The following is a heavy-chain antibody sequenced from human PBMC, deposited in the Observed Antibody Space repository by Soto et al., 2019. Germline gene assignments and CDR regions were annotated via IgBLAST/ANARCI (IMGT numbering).Heavy chain of an antibody. CDR3: ARDAVTPSYYYYYAIDV. D-gene: IGHD5-18*01. V-gene: IGHV4-59*01. CDR2: ISYSGST. Sequence: QVQLQESGPGLVKPSETLSLTCTVSGGSISSYYWSWIRQPPGKGLEWIGYISYSGSTNYNSTLNPRVTISVDTSPIQFSLKLSSVTPAVTAVYYCARDAVTPSYYYYYAIDVWGQWTTLTVSS. J-gene: IGHJ6*02. CDR1: GGSISSYY.